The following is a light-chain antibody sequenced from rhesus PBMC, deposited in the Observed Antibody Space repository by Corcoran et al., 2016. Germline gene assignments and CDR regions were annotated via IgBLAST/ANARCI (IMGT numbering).Light chain of an antibody. CDR3: LQSSNWYS. CDR1: QSVSSY. Sequence: EIVMTQSPATLALSPGERATLSCRASQSVSSYLAWYQQKPGQAPRLLLYGASSRATGMPDRVSGSGSWTECTLTISSLEREDVGVYFCLQSSNWYSFGQGTKVEIK. V-gene: IGKV3-24*04. J-gene: IGKJ2*01. CDR2: GAS.